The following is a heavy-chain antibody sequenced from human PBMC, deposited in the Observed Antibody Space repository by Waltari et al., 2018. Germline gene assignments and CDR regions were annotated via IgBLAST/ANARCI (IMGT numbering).Heavy chain of an antibody. CDR1: GYTLTDYH. J-gene: IGHJ5*02. CDR3: ARDPGPIVGAPDL. V-gene: IGHV1-2*02. Sequence: QEQLVQSRSEVKKPGASVRVSCQASGYTLTDYHLHWFRQTPNQRFEWMGGFNPKTGDSESEAKLLGRVTMSRDTSINTVYLDLSGVRSDDTAVYFWARDPGPIVGAPDLWGQGTLVTVFS. CDR2: FNPKTGDS. D-gene: IGHD1-26*01.